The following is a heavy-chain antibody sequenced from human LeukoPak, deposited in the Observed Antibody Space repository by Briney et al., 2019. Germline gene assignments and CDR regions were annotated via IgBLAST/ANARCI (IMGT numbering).Heavy chain of an antibody. V-gene: IGHV1-69*13. Sequence: GASVTVSCTASGYTFTSYAMNWVRQAPGQGLEWMGGIIPTFGTANYAQKFQGRVTITADESTSTAYMELSSLRSEDTAVYYCARGNPIAVAGRKGYYFNYWGQGTLVTVSS. J-gene: IGHJ4*02. CDR1: GYTFTSYA. CDR2: IIPTFGTA. CDR3: ARGNPIAVAGRKGYYFNY. D-gene: IGHD6-19*01.